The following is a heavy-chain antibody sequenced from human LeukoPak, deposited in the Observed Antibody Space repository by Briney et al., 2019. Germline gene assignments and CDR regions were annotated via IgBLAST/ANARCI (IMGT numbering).Heavy chain of an antibody. CDR3: TKASAARCIGVFCYPFDH. CDR1: GITFSSYA. J-gene: IGHJ4*02. D-gene: IGHD2-15*01. Sequence: PGRSLRLSCAASGITFSSYAMHWVRQAPGKGLEWVAVISYDGSNKYYADSVKGRFTISRDNSKNILYLQMNSLRVEDTAVYYCTKASAARCIGVFCYPFDHWGQGTLVTVSS. V-gene: IGHV3-30*04. CDR2: ISYDGSNK.